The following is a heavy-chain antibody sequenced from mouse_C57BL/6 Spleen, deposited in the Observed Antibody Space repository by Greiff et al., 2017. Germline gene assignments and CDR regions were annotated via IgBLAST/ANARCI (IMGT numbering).Heavy chain of an antibody. CDR2: ISSGSSTI. J-gene: IGHJ1*03. D-gene: IGHD4-1*01. Sequence: EVKLMESGGGLVKPGGSLKLSCAASGFTFSDYGMHWVRQAPEKGLEWVAYISSGSSTIYYADTVKGRFTISRDNAKNTLFLQMTSLRSEDAAMYYCARGLGLHWYLDDWGTGTTVTVSS. V-gene: IGHV5-17*01. CDR3: ARGLGLHWYLDD. CDR1: GFTFSDYG.